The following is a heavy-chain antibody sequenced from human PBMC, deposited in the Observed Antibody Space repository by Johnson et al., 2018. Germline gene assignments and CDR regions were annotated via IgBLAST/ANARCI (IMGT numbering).Heavy chain of an antibody. CDR3: ARDPANYDYYSYDMDV. CDR1: GYTFTSYY. CDR2: INPSGGST. J-gene: IGHJ6*03. D-gene: IGHD1-7*01. V-gene: IGHV1-46*01. Sequence: QVQLVQSGAEVKKPGASVKVSCKASGYTFTSYYMHWVRQAPGQGLEWLGIINPSGGSTSYAQKFQGRVTMTRDTSTGTVYMELSSLRSEETAVYYCARDPANYDYYSYDMDVWGKGTTVTVSS.